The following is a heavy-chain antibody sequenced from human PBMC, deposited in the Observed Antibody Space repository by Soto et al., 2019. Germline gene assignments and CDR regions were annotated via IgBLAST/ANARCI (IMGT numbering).Heavy chain of an antibody. CDR2: IYYSGST. V-gene: IGHV4-59*01. CDR3: ARVWGGAFDI. Sequence: PSETLSLTCTVSGGSISSYYWSWIRQPPGKGLEWIGYIYYSGSTKYNPSLKSRITKSVDTSKNQFSLKLSSVTSADTAVYYCARVWGGAFDIWGQGTMVTVSS. D-gene: IGHD3-10*01. J-gene: IGHJ3*02. CDR1: GGSISSYY.